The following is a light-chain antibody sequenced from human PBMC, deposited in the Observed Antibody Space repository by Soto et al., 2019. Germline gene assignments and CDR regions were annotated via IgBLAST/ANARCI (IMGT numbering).Light chain of an antibody. J-gene: IGLJ1*01. V-gene: IGLV2-18*01. Sequence: QSVLTQPPSVSGSPGQSVTISCTGTSTDFVTYNRVSWYQQPPGTAPKLIVYEASNRPSGVPDRFSGSKSGNTASLTISGLQAADEADYYCSLYXSENTYVFGTGTKVTVL. CDR2: EAS. CDR3: SLYXSENTYV. CDR1: STDFVTYNR.